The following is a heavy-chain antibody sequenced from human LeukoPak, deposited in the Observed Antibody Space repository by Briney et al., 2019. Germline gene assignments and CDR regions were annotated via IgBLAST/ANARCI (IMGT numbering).Heavy chain of an antibody. D-gene: IGHD6-13*01. Sequence: PSETLSLTCTVSGGSISSSSYSWGWIRQPPGKGLEWIGSIYYSGSTYYSPSLKSRVTISIDTSKNQFSLKLNSVTAADTAVYYCARGSSWSYYFDYWGQGTLVTVSS. CDR3: ARGSSWSYYFDY. V-gene: IGHV4-39*07. CDR1: GGSISSSSYS. CDR2: IYYSGST. J-gene: IGHJ4*02.